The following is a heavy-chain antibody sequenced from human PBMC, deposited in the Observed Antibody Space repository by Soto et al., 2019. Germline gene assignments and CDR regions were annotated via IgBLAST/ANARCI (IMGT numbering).Heavy chain of an antibody. Sequence: GASVKVSCKASGGTFSSYAISWVRQAPGQGLEWMGGIIPIFGTANCAQKFQGRVTITADESTSTAYMELSSLRSEDTAVYYCARSAKYSSASDYRGQGTLGTVA. CDR3: ARSAKYSSASDY. J-gene: IGHJ4*02. V-gene: IGHV1-69*13. CDR2: IIPIFGTA. CDR1: GGTFSSYA. D-gene: IGHD6-6*01.